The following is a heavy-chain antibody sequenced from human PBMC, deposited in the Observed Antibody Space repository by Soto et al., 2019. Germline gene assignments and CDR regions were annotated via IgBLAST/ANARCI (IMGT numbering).Heavy chain of an antibody. V-gene: IGHV1-69*12. J-gene: IGHJ4*02. D-gene: IGHD3-16*02. CDR2: IIPIFGTA. CDR3: ASALFGDYVWGSYRYFDY. Sequence: QVQLVQSGAEVKKPGSSVKVSCKASGGTFSSYAISWVRQAPGQGLEWMGGIIPIFGTANYAQKFQGRVTITADESTSTAYMELSSLRSEDTAVYYCASALFGDYVWGSYRYFDYWGQGTLVTVSS. CDR1: GGTFSSYA.